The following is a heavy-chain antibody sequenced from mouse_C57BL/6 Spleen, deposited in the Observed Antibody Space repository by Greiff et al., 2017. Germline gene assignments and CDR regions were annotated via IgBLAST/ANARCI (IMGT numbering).Heavy chain of an antibody. CDR1: GYTFTSYW. CDR3: ARAGYYGSSPWFAY. V-gene: IGHV1-69*01. D-gene: IGHD1-1*01. CDR2: IDPSDSYT. J-gene: IGHJ3*01. Sequence: VQLQQSGAELVRPGASVKLSCKASGYTFTSYWMHWVKQRPGQGLEWIGEIDPSDSYTNYNQKFKGKSTLTVDKSSSTAYMQLSSLTSEDSAVYYCARAGYYGSSPWFAYWGQGTLVTVSA.